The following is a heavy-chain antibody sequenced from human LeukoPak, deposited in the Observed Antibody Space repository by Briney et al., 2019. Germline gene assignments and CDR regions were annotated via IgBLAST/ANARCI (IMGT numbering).Heavy chain of an antibody. CDR3: APGGTGTTTTFFDY. Sequence: ASAKVSCKASGSTFTDYYMHWVRQAPGQGLEWMGWINPITGGTDSAQKFQGRVTMTRDTSITTAYMDLSRLTSDDTAVYYCAPGGTGTTTTFFDYWGQGTLVTVSS. CDR2: INPITGGT. V-gene: IGHV1-2*02. CDR1: GSTFTDYY. J-gene: IGHJ4*02. D-gene: IGHD1-1*01.